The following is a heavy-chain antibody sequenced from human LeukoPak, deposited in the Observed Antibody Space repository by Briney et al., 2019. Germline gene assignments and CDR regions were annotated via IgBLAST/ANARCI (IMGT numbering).Heavy chain of an antibody. Sequence: ASVKVSCKASGGTFTSYAISWVRQAPGQGLEWMGGIIPIFGTANYAQRFQGRVTITADESTSTAYMELSSLRSEDTAVYYCARDAPPGWYGGYVPHYYYGMDVWGKGTTVTVSS. CDR3: ARDAPPGWYGGYVPHYYYGMDV. J-gene: IGHJ6*04. CDR2: IIPIFGTA. CDR1: GGTFTSYA. V-gene: IGHV1-69*13. D-gene: IGHD4-17*01.